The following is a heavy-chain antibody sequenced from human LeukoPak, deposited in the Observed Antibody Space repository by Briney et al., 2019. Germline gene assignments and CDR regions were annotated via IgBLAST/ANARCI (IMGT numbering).Heavy chain of an antibody. Sequence: SVKVSCKASGGSFSSYAISWVRQAPGQGLEWMGRIIPIFGIANYAQNLQGSVTITADKSTSTAYMELSSLRSEDTAVYYCARDDDLGVRDWGQGTLVTVSS. J-gene: IGHJ4*02. CDR1: GGSFSSYA. D-gene: IGHD1-1*01. CDR2: IIPIFGIA. CDR3: ARDDDLGVRD. V-gene: IGHV1-69*04.